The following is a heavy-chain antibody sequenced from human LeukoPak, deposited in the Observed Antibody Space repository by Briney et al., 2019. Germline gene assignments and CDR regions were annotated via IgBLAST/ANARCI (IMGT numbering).Heavy chain of an antibody. CDR1: GYTFTGYY. CDR3: ARLPYYYDSSGDFDY. Sequence: GASVKVSCKASGYTFTGYYMHWVRQAPGQGLEWMGRMNPNSGGTIYAQKFQGRVTMTRVTSISTAYMELSRLRSDDTAVYYCARLPYYYDSSGDFDYWGQGTLVTVSS. V-gene: IGHV1-2*06. D-gene: IGHD3-22*01. J-gene: IGHJ4*02. CDR2: MNPNSGGT.